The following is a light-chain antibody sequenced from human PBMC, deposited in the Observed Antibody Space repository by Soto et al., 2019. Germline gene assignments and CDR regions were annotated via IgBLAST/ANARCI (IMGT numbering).Light chain of an antibody. V-gene: IGLV2-23*01. Sequence: QSALTQPASVSGSPGQSITISCTGTSSDVGSYNLVSWYQQHPGKAPKLMIYEGSKRPSGVSNRFSGSKSGNTASLTIFGLQAEDEADYYCCSYAGSSAWVFGGGTKVTVL. J-gene: IGLJ3*02. CDR3: CSYAGSSAWV. CDR2: EGS. CDR1: SSDVGSYNL.